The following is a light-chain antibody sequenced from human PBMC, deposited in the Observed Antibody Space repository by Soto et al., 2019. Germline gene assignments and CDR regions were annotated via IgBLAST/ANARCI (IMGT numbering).Light chain of an antibody. V-gene: IGLV1-40*01. CDR2: RNT. CDR3: QSYDSSHGV. Sequence: QPVLTQPPSVSGAPGQRVTISCTGSSSNIGAGYDVNWYQQLPGTAPKLLIYRNTNRPSGVPDRFSGSTSGTSASLAITGLQAEDEADYYCQSYDSSHGVFGGGTKVTVL. CDR1: SSNIGAGYD. J-gene: IGLJ3*02.